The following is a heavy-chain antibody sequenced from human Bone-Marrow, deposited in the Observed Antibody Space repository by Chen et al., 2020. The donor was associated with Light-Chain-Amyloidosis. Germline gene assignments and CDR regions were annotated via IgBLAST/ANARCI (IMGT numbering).Heavy chain of an antibody. V-gene: IGHV5-51*01. J-gene: IGHJ4*02. CDR2: TYPDDSDA. CDR3: ARRRDGYNFDY. Sequence: EVQLEQSGPEVKKPGESLKISCKGSGYTFPNYWIGWVRQMPGEGLEWMGVTYPDDSDARYSPSFECQVTISADKSITTAYLQWRSLKASDTAMYYCARRRDGYNFDYWGQGTLVTVSS. CDR1: GYTFPNYW. D-gene: IGHD5-12*01.